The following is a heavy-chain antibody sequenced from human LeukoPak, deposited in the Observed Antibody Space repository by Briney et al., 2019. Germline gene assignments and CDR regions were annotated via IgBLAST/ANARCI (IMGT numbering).Heavy chain of an antibody. CDR3: ARGEISVAPYIEGRNWFDP. Sequence: SETLSLTCAVYGGSFSGYYWSWIRQPQGKGLEWIGEINHSGSTNYNPSLKSRVTVSVDTSKNQFSLKLSSVTAADTAVYYCARGEISVAPYIEGRNWFDPWGQGTLVTVSS. D-gene: IGHD3-16*02. CDR1: GGSFSGYY. J-gene: IGHJ5*02. CDR2: INHSGST. V-gene: IGHV4-34*01.